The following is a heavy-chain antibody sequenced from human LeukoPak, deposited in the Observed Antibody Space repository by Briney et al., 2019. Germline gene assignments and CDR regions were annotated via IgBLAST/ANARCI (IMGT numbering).Heavy chain of an antibody. J-gene: IGHJ6*02. CDR3: AKEGDSSGSYYYGMDV. V-gene: IGHV3-23*01. CDR1: GFTFSSYA. CDR2: ISGSGGST. Sequence: GGSLRLSCAASGFTFSSYAMSWVRQAPGKGLEWVSAISGSGGSTYYADSVKGRFTISRDNSKNTLYLQMNSLRAEDTAVYYCAKEGDSSGSYYYGMDVWGQGTTVTVS. D-gene: IGHD3-22*01.